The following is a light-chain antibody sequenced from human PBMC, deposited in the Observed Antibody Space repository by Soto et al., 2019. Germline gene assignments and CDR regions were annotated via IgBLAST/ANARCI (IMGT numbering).Light chain of an antibody. CDR1: QSVSSNY. Sequence: ESVLTQSPGTLSLSPGERATLSCRASQSVSSNYLAWYQQKPGQAPRLLIYGASTRATGTPDRFSGSGSGTDFTLTISRLEPEDSAVYYCQQYCSSPWTFGQGTKVEIK. CDR2: GAS. CDR3: QQYCSSPWT. J-gene: IGKJ1*01. V-gene: IGKV3-20*01.